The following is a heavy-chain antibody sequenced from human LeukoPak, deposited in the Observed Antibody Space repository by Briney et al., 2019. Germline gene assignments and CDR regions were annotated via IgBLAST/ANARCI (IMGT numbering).Heavy chain of an antibody. CDR1: GYTFTSYA. CDR3: ARERCSSTSCLANYYYGMDV. CDR2: INTNTGNP. V-gene: IGHV7-4-1*02. J-gene: IGHJ6*02. D-gene: IGHD2-2*01. Sequence: ASVKVSCKASGYTFTSYAMNWVRQAPGRGLEWMGWINTNTGNPTYAQGFTGRFVFSLDTSVSTAYLQISSLKAEDTAVYYCARERCSSTSCLANYYYGMDVWGQGTTVTVSS.